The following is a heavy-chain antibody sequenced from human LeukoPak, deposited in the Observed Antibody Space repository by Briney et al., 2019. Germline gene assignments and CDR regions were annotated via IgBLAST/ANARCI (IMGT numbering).Heavy chain of an antibody. J-gene: IGHJ4*02. CDR3: ARQYFEYGGDFFDY. D-gene: IGHD3-9*01. CDR1: GGSISSSSYY. CDR2: IYYSGST. V-gene: IGHV4-39*01. Sequence: SETLSLTCTVSGGSISSSSYYWGWIRQPPGKGLEWSGSIYYSGSTYYNPSLKSRVTISVDTSNNQFSLKLSSVTAADTAVYYCARQYFEYGGDFFDYWGQGTLVTVSS.